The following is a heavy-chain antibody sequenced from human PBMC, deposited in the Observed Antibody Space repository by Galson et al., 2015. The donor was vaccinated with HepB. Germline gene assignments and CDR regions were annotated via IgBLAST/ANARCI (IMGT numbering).Heavy chain of an antibody. CDR1: HGSINNYY. J-gene: IGHJ4*02. CDR2: IRYTGDT. CDR3: ARHPGRGSVGYAFDL. Sequence: ETLSLTCSVSHGSINNYYWSWIRQSPGNRPEWIGYIRYTGDTTYNPSLGYRIGMSVDTSINQVSLWLTSVTAADTAIYYCARHPGRGSVGYAFDLWGQGTLVTVSA. D-gene: IGHD5-12*01. V-gene: IGHV4-59*08.